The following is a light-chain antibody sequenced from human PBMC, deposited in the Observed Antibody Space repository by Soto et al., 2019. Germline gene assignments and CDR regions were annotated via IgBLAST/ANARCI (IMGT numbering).Light chain of an antibody. CDR2: DGT. CDR3: CSYAGSSTLV. J-gene: IGLJ2*01. CDR1: SSDVGSYHF. Sequence: QSALTQPASVSGSPGQSITISCTGTSSDVGSYHFVSWYEQHPAKAPTLMIYDGTKRPSRVSDRFSGSKSGHAASLTISGLQAEDEAYYYCCSYAGSSTLVFGGGTKVTVL. V-gene: IGLV2-23*01.